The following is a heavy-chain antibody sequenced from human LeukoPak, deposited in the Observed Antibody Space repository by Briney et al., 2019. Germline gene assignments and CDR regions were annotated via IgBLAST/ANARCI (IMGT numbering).Heavy chain of an antibody. J-gene: IGHJ4*02. V-gene: IGHV4-59*01. CDR2: IYYSGST. CDR3: ARIPDYDSSGYYSGFYFDY. Sequence: SETLFLTCTVSGGSISSYYWSWIRQPPGKGLEWIGYIYYSGSTNYNPSLKSRVTISVDTSKNQFSLKLSSVTAADTAVYYCARIPDYDSSGYYSGFYFDYWGQGTLVTVSS. CDR1: GGSISSYY. D-gene: IGHD3-22*01.